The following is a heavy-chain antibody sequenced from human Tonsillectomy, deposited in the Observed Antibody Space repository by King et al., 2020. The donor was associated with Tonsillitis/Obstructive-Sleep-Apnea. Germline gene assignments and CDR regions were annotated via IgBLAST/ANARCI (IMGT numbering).Heavy chain of an antibody. J-gene: IGHJ6*03. V-gene: IGHV3-48*02. CDR3: AREGFQHYYYYYMDV. CDR1: GFTFSSYS. CDR2: IIISISTI. Sequence: VQLVESGGGLVQPGGSLNLSCEASGFTFSSYSMNWVPQPPGRGLEWVSNIIISISTIYYADPVKGQFTISRDNAKNSLYLQMNSLRDEDTAVYYCAREGFQHYYYYYMDVWGKGTTVTVSS.